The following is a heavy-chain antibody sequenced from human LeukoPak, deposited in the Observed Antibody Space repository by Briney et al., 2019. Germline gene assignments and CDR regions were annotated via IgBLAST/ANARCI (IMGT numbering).Heavy chain of an antibody. V-gene: IGHV3-7*04. Sequence: GSLSLSCAASGCTFSRYWMRWVRQAPGKGLEWVANIKEDGYVKYYEHSMKGRFTISRDNANTSMYLQMHNLSAEATAVYYCASETVANPWAGFDLWGQGTLV. J-gene: IGHJ5*02. CDR2: IKEDGYVK. CDR3: ASETVANPWAGFDL. D-gene: IGHD4/OR15-4a*01. CDR1: GCTFSRYW.